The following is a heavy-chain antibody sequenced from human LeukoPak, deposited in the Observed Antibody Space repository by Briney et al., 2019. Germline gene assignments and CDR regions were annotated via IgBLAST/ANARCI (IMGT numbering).Heavy chain of an antibody. Sequence: SETLSLTCAVSGYSISSGYYWGWIRQPPGKGLEWIGSIYHSGSTYYNPSLKSRVTISVDTSKNQFSLKLSSVTAADTALYYCAGGPVAVTHRFDYWGQGTLVTVSS. V-gene: IGHV4-38-2*01. D-gene: IGHD6-19*01. CDR2: IYHSGST. J-gene: IGHJ4*02. CDR1: GYSISSGYY. CDR3: AGGPVAVTHRFDY.